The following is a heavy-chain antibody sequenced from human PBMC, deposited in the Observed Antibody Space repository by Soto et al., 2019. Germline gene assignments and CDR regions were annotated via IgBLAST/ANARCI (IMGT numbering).Heavy chain of an antibody. V-gene: IGHV3-30*18. CDR2: ISYDGSNK. D-gene: IGHD2-15*01. Sequence: QVQLVESGGGVVQPGRSLRLSCAASGFTFSSYGMHWVRQAPGKGLEWVAVISYDGSNKYYADFVKGRFTISRDNSKNTLYLQMNSLRAEDTAVYYCAKDTGGCGKRGSHDYWGQGTLVTVSS. CDR1: GFTFSSYG. CDR3: AKDTGGCGKRGSHDY. J-gene: IGHJ4*02.